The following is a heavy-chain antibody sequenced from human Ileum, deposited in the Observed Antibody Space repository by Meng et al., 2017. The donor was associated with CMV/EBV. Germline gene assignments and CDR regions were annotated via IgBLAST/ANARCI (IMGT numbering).Heavy chain of an antibody. Sequence: VKVSCKASGYTFTSYYMHWVRQAPGQGLEWMGIINPSGGSTSYAQKFQGRVTMTRDTSTSTVYMELGSLRSEDTAVYYCARDSGNFVVVPAATYYFDYWGQGTLVTVSS. V-gene: IGHV1-46*01. D-gene: IGHD2-2*01. CDR2: INPSGGST. CDR1: GYTFTSYY. J-gene: IGHJ4*02. CDR3: ARDSGNFVVVPAATYYFDY.